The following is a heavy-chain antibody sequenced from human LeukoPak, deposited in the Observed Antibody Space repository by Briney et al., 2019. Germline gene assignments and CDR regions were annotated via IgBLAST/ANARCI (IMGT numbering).Heavy chain of an antibody. J-gene: IGHJ3*02. CDR2: IIPIFGTA. CDR1: GGTFSSYA. V-gene: IGHV1-69*05. Sequence: SVKVSCKASGGTFSSYAISWVRQAPGQRLEWMGGIIPIFGTANYAQKFQGRVTITTDESTSTAYMELSSLRSEDTAVYYCARGTGFLEWLSAFDIWGQGTMVTVSS. CDR3: ARGTGFLEWLSAFDI. D-gene: IGHD3-3*01.